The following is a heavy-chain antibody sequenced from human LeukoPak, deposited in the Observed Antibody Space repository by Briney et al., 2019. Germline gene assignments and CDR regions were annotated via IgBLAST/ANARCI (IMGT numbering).Heavy chain of an antibody. CDR3: ARDLNLPDAFDV. D-gene: IGHD1-14*01. Sequence: GGSLRLSCAASGFAFSAYGMHWVRQAPGKGLEWVAVVWYDGGNKYYADSVKGRFTVSRDNSKNTLYLQMNSLRVEDTALYYCARDLNLPDAFDVWGQGTMVTVSS. V-gene: IGHV3-33*01. J-gene: IGHJ3*01. CDR1: GFAFSAYG. CDR2: VWYDGGNK.